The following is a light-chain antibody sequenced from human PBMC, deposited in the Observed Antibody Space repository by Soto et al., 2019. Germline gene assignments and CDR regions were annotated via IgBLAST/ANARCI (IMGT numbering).Light chain of an antibody. CDR3: QQYDKWPPT. Sequence: EVVITPSPSTLGVSPGARTTLSCRASQSVSRILAWYQQKPGQAPRLLIYGASTRATGIPVRFSGSGSGTEFTLTISSLQSEDFAVYYCQQYDKWPPTFGQGTKVDIK. CDR1: QSVSRI. CDR2: GAS. J-gene: IGKJ1*01. V-gene: IGKV3-15*01.